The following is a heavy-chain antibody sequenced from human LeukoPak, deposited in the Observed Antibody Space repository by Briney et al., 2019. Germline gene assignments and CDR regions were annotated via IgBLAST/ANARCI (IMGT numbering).Heavy chain of an antibody. J-gene: IGHJ4*02. CDR1: GGSISSSSYY. Sequence: PSETLSLTCTVSGGSISSSSYYWSWIRQPPGKGLEWIGEINHSGSTYYNPSLKSRVTISVDTSKNQFSLKLSSVTAADTAVYYCAREAVTTRATDFDYWGQGTLVTVSS. D-gene: IGHD4-11*01. CDR3: AREAVTTRATDFDY. CDR2: INHSGST. V-gene: IGHV4-39*07.